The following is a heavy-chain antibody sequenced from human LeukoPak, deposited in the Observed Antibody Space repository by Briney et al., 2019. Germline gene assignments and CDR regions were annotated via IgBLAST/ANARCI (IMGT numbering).Heavy chain of an antibody. Sequence: PGGSLRLSCAASGFTFSSYSMNWVRQAPGKGLEWVSSISSSSSYIYYADSVKGRFTISRDNAKNTVYLQMNGLRVEDTAVYYCAGYGGNSFWGQGTLVTVSS. V-gene: IGHV3-21*01. CDR1: GFTFSSYS. D-gene: IGHD4-23*01. CDR3: AGYGGNSF. J-gene: IGHJ4*02. CDR2: ISSSSSYI.